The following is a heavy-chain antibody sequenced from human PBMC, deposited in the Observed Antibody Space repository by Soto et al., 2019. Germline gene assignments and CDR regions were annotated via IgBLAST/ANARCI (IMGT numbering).Heavy chain of an antibody. CDR3: ARDSGLRYADYGVDX. V-gene: IGHV1-18*01. J-gene: IGHJ4*02. D-gene: IGHD4-17*01. CDR1: GYTFTSYG. CDR2: ISAYNGNT. Sequence: GASVKVSCKASGYTFTSYGISWVRQAPGQGLEWMGWISAYNGNTNYAQKLQGRVTMTTDTSTSTAYMELRSLRSYDTAVYYCARDSGLRYADYGVDXWGQGTLVTVSX.